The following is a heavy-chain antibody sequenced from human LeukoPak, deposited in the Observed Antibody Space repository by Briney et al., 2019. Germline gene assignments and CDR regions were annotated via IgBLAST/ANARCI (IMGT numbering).Heavy chain of an antibody. CDR2: ISSSSSYI. D-gene: IGHD4-23*01. J-gene: IGHJ3*02. V-gene: IGHV3-21*01. Sequence: GGSLRLSCAVSGFSFSSYEMNWGRQAPGKGLEWVSSISSSSSYIYYADSVKGRFTISRDNAKNSLYLQMNSLRAEDTAVYYCARDSGGNSFNAFDIWGQGTMVTVSS. CDR3: ARDSGGNSFNAFDI. CDR1: GFSFSSYE.